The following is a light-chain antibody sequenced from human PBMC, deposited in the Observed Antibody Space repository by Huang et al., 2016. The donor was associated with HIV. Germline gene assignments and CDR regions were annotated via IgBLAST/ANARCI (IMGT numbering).Light chain of an antibody. Sequence: EIVLTQSPATLSLSPWERATLSCRASQSVSSYLAWYQQKPGQAPRLLIYDASNRATGIPARFSGSGSWTDFTLTISSLQPEDFAVYYCQQRSNWPPTFGQGTRLAIK. CDR3: QQRSNWPPT. J-gene: IGKJ5*01. V-gene: IGKV3-11*01. CDR2: DAS. CDR1: QSVSSY.